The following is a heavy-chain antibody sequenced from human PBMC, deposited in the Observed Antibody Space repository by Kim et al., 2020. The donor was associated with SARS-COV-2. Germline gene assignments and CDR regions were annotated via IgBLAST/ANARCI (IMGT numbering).Heavy chain of an antibody. J-gene: IGHJ3*02. Sequence: SQTLSLTCTVSGGSISNYYWNWIRQPAGKGLEWIGRIYTSGSTNYNPSLKSRVTMSVDTSKNQFSLKLSSVTAADTAVYYCARGRQRITMIVVVIDDAFD. CDR2: IYTSGST. V-gene: IGHV4-4*07. CDR1: GGSISNYY. D-gene: IGHD3-22*01. CDR3: ARGRQRITMIVVVIDDAFD.